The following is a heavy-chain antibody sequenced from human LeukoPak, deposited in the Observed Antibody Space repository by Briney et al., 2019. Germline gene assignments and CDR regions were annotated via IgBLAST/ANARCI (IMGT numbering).Heavy chain of an antibody. CDR1: GFTFGDYG. Sequence: GGSLRLSCAASGFTFGDYGMSWVRQAPGKGLEWVSGILDSGYSTYYANSVKGRFTISRDNSNNTLYLQMNSLRAEDTAVYYCAKLGGHPLHNYYVGVWGKGTTVAVSS. CDR2: ILDSGYST. CDR3: AKLGGHPLHNYYVGV. D-gene: IGHD3-16*01. J-gene: IGHJ6*03. V-gene: IGHV3-23*01.